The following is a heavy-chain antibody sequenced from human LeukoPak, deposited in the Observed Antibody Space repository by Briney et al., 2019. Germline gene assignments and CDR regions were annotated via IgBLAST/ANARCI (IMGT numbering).Heavy chain of an antibody. V-gene: IGHV3-7*01. Sequence: GGSLRLSCVVSGFTFSSYWMTWVRQAPGKGLEWVANIKQDGSEKYYVDSVKGRFTISRDNAKNSLYLQMNSLRAEDTAVYYCAIDIVATSDYWGQGTLVTVSS. J-gene: IGHJ4*02. CDR3: AIDIVATSDY. CDR1: GFTFSSYW. CDR2: IKQDGSEK. D-gene: IGHD5-12*01.